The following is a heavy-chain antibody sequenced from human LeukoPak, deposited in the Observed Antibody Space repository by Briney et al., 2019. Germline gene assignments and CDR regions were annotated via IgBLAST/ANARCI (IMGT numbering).Heavy chain of an antibody. CDR3: ARRYSSGWPIDY. V-gene: IGHV3-48*03. Sequence: GGSLRLSCVASGFTFSTYEMKWVRQAPGKGLEWLSYIAGDGSEMYYADSVKGRFTISSDNAKSSVYLQMNSLRAEDTAVYYCARRYSSGWPIDYWGQGALVTVSS. CDR2: IAGDGSEM. CDR1: GFTFSTYE. J-gene: IGHJ4*02. D-gene: IGHD6-19*01.